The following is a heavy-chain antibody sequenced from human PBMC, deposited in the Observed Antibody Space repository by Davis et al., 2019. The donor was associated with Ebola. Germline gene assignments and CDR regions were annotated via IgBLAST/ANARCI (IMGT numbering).Heavy chain of an antibody. D-gene: IGHD3-3*01. Sequence: PGGSLRLSCAASGFTFSSYWMSWVRQAPGKGLEWVANIKQDGSEKYYVDSVKGRFTISRDNAKNSLYLQMNSLRAEDTAVYYCARVGDFWSGSGLLGGMDVWGQGTTVTVSS. CDR2: IKQDGSEK. CDR3: ARVGDFWSGSGLLGGMDV. V-gene: IGHV3-7*01. CDR1: GFTFSSYW. J-gene: IGHJ6*02.